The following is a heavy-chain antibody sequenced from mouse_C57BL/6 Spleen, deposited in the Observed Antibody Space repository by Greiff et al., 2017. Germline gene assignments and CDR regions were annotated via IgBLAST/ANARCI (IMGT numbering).Heavy chain of an antibody. CDR3: TRSLSMVTNAMDY. Sequence: QVQLQQSGAELVRPGASVTLSCKASGYTFTDYEMHWVKQTPVHGLEWIGAIDPETGGTAYNQKFKGKAILTADKSSSTAYMELRSLTSEDSAVYYGTRSLSMVTNAMDYWGQGTSVTVSS. V-gene: IGHV1-15*01. CDR2: IDPETGGT. J-gene: IGHJ4*01. D-gene: IGHD2-2*01. CDR1: GYTFTDYE.